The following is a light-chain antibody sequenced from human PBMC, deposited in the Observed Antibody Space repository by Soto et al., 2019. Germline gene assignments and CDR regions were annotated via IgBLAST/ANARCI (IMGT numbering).Light chain of an antibody. CDR2: QAS. J-gene: IGKJ3*01. Sequence: DVQMPQSPSTLSAFVGDRVTITCRASQSIVSWLAWYQQRPGKAPKLLIYQASSLVSGVPSRFSGSGSGTEFTLTISSLQPDGFATYYCEDYYTYQFAFGPGTKVEIK. CDR3: EDYYTYQFA. CDR1: QSIVSW. V-gene: IGKV1-5*03.